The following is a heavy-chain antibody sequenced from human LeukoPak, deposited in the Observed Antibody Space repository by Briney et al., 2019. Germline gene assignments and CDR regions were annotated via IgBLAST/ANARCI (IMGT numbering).Heavy chain of an antibody. D-gene: IGHD3-3*01. CDR2: ISGSGGST. CDR1: GVTLISDA. CDR3: AKYGRESIFGVVRPFDY. J-gene: IGHJ4*02. Sequence: GGSLTLSCAASGVTLISDAMCWGRQAPGKGLEWVSAISGSGGSTYYADSVKGRFTISRDNSKNTRYLQMNSLRAEDTAVYYCAKYGRESIFGVVRPFDYCGAGTLVTVSS. V-gene: IGHV3-23*01.